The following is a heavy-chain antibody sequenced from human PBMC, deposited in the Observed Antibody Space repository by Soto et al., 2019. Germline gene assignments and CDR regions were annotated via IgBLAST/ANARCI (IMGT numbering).Heavy chain of an antibody. V-gene: IGHV4-4*02. CDR1: GGSFTSNNW. J-gene: IGHJ4*02. D-gene: IGHD1-7*01. CDR3: ESRAPGTSVDY. Sequence: QVQLQESGPGLVKPSGTLSLTCAVSGGSFTSNNWWTWVRQPPGQGLEWIGEIYRTGSTNYNPSLKSRVNISLDKSENQFSLKVTYLTAADTAVYYCESRAPGTSVDYWGQGTLVTVSS. CDR2: IYRTGST.